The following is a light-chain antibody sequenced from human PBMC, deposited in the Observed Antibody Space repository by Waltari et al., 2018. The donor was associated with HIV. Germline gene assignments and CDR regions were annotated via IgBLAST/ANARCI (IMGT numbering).Light chain of an antibody. Sequence: FELTQPPSVSVSPGQTATITCSGDKLGNSYAYWYQQKPGQSPVLVIHQDSKRPSGIPERFSGSNSGNTAMLTISGTQATDEADYYCQAWDRSTYVVFGGGTKVTVL. CDR1: KLGNSY. V-gene: IGLV3-1*01. J-gene: IGLJ2*01. CDR2: QDS. CDR3: QAWDRSTYVV.